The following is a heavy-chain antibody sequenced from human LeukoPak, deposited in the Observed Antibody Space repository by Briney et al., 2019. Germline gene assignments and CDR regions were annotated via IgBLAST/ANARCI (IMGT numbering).Heavy chain of an antibody. Sequence: GGSLRLSCAASGFTFSSYDMHWVRQATGKGLEWVANIKQDGSEKYYVDSVKGRFTISRDNAKNSLFLQMNSLRAEDTAVYYCARDWQWQQLDGDAFDIWGQGTMVTVSS. CDR2: IKQDGSEK. D-gene: IGHD6-13*01. CDR3: ARDWQWQQLDGDAFDI. J-gene: IGHJ3*02. V-gene: IGHV3-7*04. CDR1: GFTFSSYD.